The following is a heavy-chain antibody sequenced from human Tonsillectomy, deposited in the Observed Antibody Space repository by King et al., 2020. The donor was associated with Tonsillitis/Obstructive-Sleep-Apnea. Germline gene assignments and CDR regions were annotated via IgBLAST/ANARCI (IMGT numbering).Heavy chain of an antibody. CDR2: ISVSNGGT. CDR3: AKDFAAVTGDPGS. Sequence: VQLVESGGGLVQPGGSLRLSCVASGFTFSTYAMTGVRHAPGEGPEWVSGISVSNGGTYYTDSVKGRFTISRENSKNTLYLQMNSLRADDTALYYCAKDFAAVTGDPGSWGQGTLVTVSS. J-gene: IGHJ5*02. D-gene: IGHD6-19*01. V-gene: IGHV3-23*04. CDR1: GFTFSTYA.